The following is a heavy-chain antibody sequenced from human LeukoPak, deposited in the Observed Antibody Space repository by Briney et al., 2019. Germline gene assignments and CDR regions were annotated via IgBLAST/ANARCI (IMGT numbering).Heavy chain of an antibody. D-gene: IGHD6-19*01. J-gene: IGHJ4*02. Sequence: ASVKVSCKASGGTFSSYAISWVRQAPGQGHEWMGWISAYNSNTNYAQKLQGRVTMTTDTSTSTAYMELRSLRSDDTAVYYCARDLNQWLALGGYWGQGTLVTVSS. CDR2: ISAYNSNT. CDR3: ARDLNQWLALGGY. V-gene: IGHV1-18*01. CDR1: GGTFSSYA.